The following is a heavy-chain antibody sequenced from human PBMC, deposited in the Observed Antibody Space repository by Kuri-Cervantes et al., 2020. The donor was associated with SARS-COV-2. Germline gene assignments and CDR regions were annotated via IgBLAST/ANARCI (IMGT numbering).Heavy chain of an antibody. Sequence: ASVKVSCKASGYTFTSYDINWVRQATGQGLEWMGWMNPNSGNTGYAQKFQGRVTMTRNTSISTAYMELSSLRSEDTAVYYCATSPPIVGASNWFDPWGQGTPVTVSS. J-gene: IGHJ5*02. D-gene: IGHD1-26*01. CDR3: ATSPPIVGASNWFDP. V-gene: IGHV1-8*02. CDR1: GYTFTSYD. CDR2: MNPNSGNT.